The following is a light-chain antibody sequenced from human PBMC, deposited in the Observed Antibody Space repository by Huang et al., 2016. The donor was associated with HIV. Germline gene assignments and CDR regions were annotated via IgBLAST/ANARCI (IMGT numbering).Light chain of an antibody. CDR3: QQSYSALIT. J-gene: IGKJ5*01. CDR2: DVS. CDR1: QAIGTY. V-gene: IGKV1-39*01. Sequence: QLTQSPTSLSASVGDRVTIACRASQAIGTYLNWFQQKPGRAPKLLISDVSSLHTGIPSRFIGSGSGTEFTLTSRGLQFDDFATYFCQQSYSALITFGQGTRLEIK.